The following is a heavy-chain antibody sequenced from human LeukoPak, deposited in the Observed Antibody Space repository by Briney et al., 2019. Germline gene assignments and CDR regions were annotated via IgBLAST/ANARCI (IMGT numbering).Heavy chain of an antibody. D-gene: IGHD3-10*01. CDR3: ARRGAFGSGSYYYGMDV. V-gene: IGHV1-69*05. J-gene: IGHJ6*02. Sequence: GASVKVSCKASGGSFNNYVITWVRQAPGQGLEWMGGLIPMFGTAKYAQKFQGRVTINTDESTSTAYMELSSLRSDDTAVYYCARRGAFGSGSYYYGMDVWGQGTTVTVSS. CDR1: GGSFNNYV. CDR2: LIPMFGTA.